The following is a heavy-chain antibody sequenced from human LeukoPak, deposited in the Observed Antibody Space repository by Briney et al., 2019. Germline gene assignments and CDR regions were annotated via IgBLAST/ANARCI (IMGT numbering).Heavy chain of an antibody. D-gene: IGHD3-22*01. Sequence: GGTLRLSCAASGFTFSDYYMSWIRQAPGKGLEWVSYISSSGSTIYYADSVKGRFTISRDNAKNSLYLQMNSLRAEDTALYYCARTTNYYDSSGYAFDIWGQGTMVTVSS. CDR1: GFTFSDYY. CDR3: ARTTNYYDSSGYAFDI. V-gene: IGHV3-11*01. J-gene: IGHJ3*02. CDR2: ISSSGSTI.